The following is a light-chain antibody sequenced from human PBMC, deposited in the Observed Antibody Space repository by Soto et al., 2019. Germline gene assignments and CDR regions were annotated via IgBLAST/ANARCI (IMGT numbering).Light chain of an antibody. J-gene: IGLJ2*01. CDR2: EDT. CDR3: SSFASNRTVL. V-gene: IGLV2-23*01. CDR1: SSDVGTYNL. Sequence: QSVLTQPASVSASPGQSITISCTGTSSDVGTYNLVSWYQHHPGKAPKFMIYEDTKRPSGVSYRFSGSKSGNTASLTISGLRAEDEADYYCSSFASNRTVLFGGGTKLTVL.